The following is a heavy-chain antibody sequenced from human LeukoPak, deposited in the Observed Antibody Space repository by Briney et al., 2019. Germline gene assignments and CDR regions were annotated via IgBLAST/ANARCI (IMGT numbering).Heavy chain of an antibody. J-gene: IGHJ4*02. CDR2: ISGGATKT. D-gene: IGHD3-3*01. Sequence: PGGSLRLSCVASGFTFDSYAMNWVRQAPGKGLEWVSTISGGATKTYYADSVKGRFTISRDNSKNTLYLQMNSLRAEDTAVYYCAKGDFWSGYSAEVTIAPFDYWGQGTLVTVSS. V-gene: IGHV3-23*01. CDR1: GFTFDSYA. CDR3: AKGDFWSGYSAEVTIAPFDY.